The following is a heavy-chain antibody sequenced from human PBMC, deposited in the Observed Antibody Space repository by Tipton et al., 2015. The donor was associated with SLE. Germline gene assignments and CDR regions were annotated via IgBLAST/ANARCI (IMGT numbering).Heavy chain of an antibody. J-gene: IGHJ2*01. CDR3: TRSARLGSFYYFDL. D-gene: IGHD1-26*01. Sequence: SLRLSCAASGFPFTDAWMTWVRQAPGKGLEWVGRIKSRRSGGTTDYAAPVKDRFTISRDDSRNSLILLMNSLKIEDTAVYYCTRSARLGSFYYFDLWGRGTLVTVSS. CDR2: IKSRRSGGTT. CDR1: GFPFTDAW. V-gene: IGHV3-15*01.